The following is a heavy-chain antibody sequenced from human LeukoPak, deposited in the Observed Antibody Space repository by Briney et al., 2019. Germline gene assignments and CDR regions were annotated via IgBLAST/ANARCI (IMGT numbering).Heavy chain of an antibody. CDR2: IYHSGST. Sequence: SETLSLTCAVSGYSISSGYYWGWIRQPPGKGLEWIGSIYHSGSTNYNPSLKSRVTISVDTSKNQFSLKLSSVTAADTAVYYCAVNIVVVPAASFDYWGQGTLVTVSS. D-gene: IGHD2-2*01. CDR1: GYSISSGYY. CDR3: AVNIVVVPAASFDY. J-gene: IGHJ4*02. V-gene: IGHV4-38-2*01.